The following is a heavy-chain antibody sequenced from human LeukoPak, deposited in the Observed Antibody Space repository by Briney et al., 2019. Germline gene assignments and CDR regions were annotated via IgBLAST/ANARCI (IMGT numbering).Heavy chain of an antibody. J-gene: IGHJ4*02. Sequence: GGSLRLSCAASGFTFSNCVMSWVRQAPGKGLEWVSGISGSGGSTDYADSVKGRFTISRDNSKNTLYLQLSSLRAEDTAVYYCAKRFVGGDYGDQYIDYWGQGTLVTVSS. V-gene: IGHV3-23*01. CDR1: GFTFSNCV. CDR2: ISGSGGST. D-gene: IGHD4-17*01. CDR3: AKRFVGGDYGDQYIDY.